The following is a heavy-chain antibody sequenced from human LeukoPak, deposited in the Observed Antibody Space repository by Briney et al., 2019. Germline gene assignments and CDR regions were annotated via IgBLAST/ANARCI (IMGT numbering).Heavy chain of an antibody. V-gene: IGHV3-48*03. Sequence: GGSLRLSCAASGFTFSSYEMNWVRQAPGKGLGWVSYISSSGSTIYYADSVKGRFTISRDNAKNSLYLQMNSLRAEDTAVYYCARSLVVGATYPYHWGQGTLVTVSS. CDR2: ISSSGSTI. D-gene: IGHD1-26*01. CDR3: ARSLVVGATYPYH. CDR1: GFTFSSYE. J-gene: IGHJ5*02.